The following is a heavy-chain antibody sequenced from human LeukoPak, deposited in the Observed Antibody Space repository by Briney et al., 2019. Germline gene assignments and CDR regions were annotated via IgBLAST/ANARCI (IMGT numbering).Heavy chain of an antibody. Sequence: PSETLSLTCTVSGGSVSRYYWSWIRQPPGKGLEWIGYMYYSGSTNYNPSLMSRVTISVDTSKNQFSLKLTSVTAADTAVYYCARGRTGYSRYTFDIWGQGTMVTVSS. CDR2: MYYSGST. D-gene: IGHD1-14*01. CDR1: GGSVSRYY. CDR3: ARGRTGYSRYTFDI. V-gene: IGHV4-59*08. J-gene: IGHJ3*02.